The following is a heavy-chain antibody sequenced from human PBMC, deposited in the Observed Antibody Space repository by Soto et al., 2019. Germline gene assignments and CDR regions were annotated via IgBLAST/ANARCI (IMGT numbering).Heavy chain of an antibody. CDR1: GGSISSSNW. J-gene: IGHJ6*02. CDR3: ARLLRRLPKHMHV. Sequence: SETLSLTCAVSGGSISSSNWWSWVRQPPGKGLEWIGEIYHSGSTNYNPSLKSRVTISVDKSKNQFSLKLSSVTAADTAVYYCARLLRRLPKHMHVSGQGTTVTVSS. CDR2: IYHSGST. V-gene: IGHV4-4*02. D-gene: IGHD6-25*01.